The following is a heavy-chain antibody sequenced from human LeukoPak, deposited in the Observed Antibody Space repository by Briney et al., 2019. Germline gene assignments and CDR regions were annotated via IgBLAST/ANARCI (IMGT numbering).Heavy chain of an antibody. CDR3: GREMAAATDWEMDY. V-gene: IGHV3-48*03. D-gene: IGHD5-24*01. CDR2: ISRTGGTL. J-gene: IGHJ4*02. Sequence: PGGSLRLPCAASGFILSNYEMDWVRQAPGKGLEWISYISRTGGTLYADSVRGRFTISRDTARNSLYLQMDSLRAEDTAVYYCGREMAAATDWEMDYWGQGTLVTV. CDR1: GFILSNYE.